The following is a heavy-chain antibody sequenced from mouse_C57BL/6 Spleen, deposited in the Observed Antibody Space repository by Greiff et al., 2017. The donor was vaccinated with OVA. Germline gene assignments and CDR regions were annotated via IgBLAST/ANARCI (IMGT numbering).Heavy chain of an antibody. Sequence: EVKMQQYGTELVKPGASVKISCKASGYTFTDYYMNWVKQSHGKSLEWIGDINPNNGGTSYNQKFKGKATLTVDKSSSTAYMELRSLTSEDSAVYYCARGGYSNSYAMDYWGQGTSVTVSS. J-gene: IGHJ4*01. V-gene: IGHV1-26*01. CDR1: GYTFTDYY. D-gene: IGHD2-5*01. CDR3: ARGGYSNSYAMDY. CDR2: INPNNGGT.